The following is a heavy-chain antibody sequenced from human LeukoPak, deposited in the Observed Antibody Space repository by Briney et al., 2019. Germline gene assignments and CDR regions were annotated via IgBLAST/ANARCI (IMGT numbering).Heavy chain of an antibody. J-gene: IGHJ4*02. CDR1: GFTFSSYE. CDR3: ARPYTDTAMVFYFDY. CDR2: ISSSGSTI. Sequence: PGGSLRLSCAASGFTFSSYEMNWVRQAPGKGLEWVSYISSSGSTIYYADSVKGRFTIYRDNAKNSLYLQMNSLRAEDTAVYYCARPYTDTAMVFYFDYWGQGTLVTVSS. D-gene: IGHD5-18*01. V-gene: IGHV3-48*03.